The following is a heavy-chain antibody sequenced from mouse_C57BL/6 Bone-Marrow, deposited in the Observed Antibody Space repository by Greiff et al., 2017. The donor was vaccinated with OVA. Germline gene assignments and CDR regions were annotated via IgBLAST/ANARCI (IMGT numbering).Heavy chain of an antibody. CDR1: GYTFTDYE. D-gene: IGHD2-5*01. J-gene: IGHJ4*01. CDR3: TGGYSNYYARDY. CDR2: IDPETGGT. Sequence: QVQLQQSGAELVRPGASVTLSCKASGYTFTDYEMHWVKQTPVHGLEWIGAIDPETGGTAYNQKFKGKAILTADKSSSTAYMELRSLTSEDSAVYYGTGGYSNYYARDYWGQGTSVTVSS. V-gene: IGHV1-15*01.